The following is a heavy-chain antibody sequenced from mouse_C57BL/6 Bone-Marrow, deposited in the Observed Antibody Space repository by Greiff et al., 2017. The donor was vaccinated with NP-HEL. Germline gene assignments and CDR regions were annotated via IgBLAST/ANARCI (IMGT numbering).Heavy chain of an antibody. CDR1: GYSFTGYY. V-gene: IGHV1-42*01. Sequence: EVQLVESGPELVKPGASVKISCKASGYSFTGYYMNWVKQSPEKSLEWIGEINPSTGGTTYNQKFKAKATLTVDRYSSTAYMQLKSLTSEDAAVYYCARDWYAMDYWGQGTSVTVSS. CDR2: INPSTGGT. J-gene: IGHJ4*01. CDR3: ARDWYAMDY. D-gene: IGHD4-1*01.